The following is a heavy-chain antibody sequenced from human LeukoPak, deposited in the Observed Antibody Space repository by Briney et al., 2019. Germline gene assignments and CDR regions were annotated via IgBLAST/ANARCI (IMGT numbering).Heavy chain of an antibody. CDR3: AKDSDDILTGFAYMDV. CDR2: IRYDGSNK. Sequence: GGSLRLSCAASGFTFSSYGMHWVRQAPGKGLEWVEFIRYDGSNKYYADSVKGRFTISRDNSKNTLYLQMNSLRAEDTAVYYCAKDSDDILTGFAYMDVWGKGTTVTISS. D-gene: IGHD3-9*01. CDR1: GFTFSSYG. V-gene: IGHV3-30*02. J-gene: IGHJ6*03.